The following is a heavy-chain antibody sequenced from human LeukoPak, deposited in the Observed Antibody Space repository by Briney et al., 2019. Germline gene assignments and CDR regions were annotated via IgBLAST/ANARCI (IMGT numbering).Heavy chain of an antibody. V-gene: IGHV3-23*01. D-gene: IGHD3-10*01. CDR1: GFTFNSYA. CDR3: ARGSYGSGNYYSHAFDI. J-gene: IGHJ3*02. Sequence: PGGSLRLSCAASGFTFNSYAMSWVRQAPGKGLAWVSTITHSGGGTFYADSVKGRFTISRDNSKNTLYLQMNSLRAEDTAVYFCARGSYGSGNYYSHAFDIWGQGTMVTVSS. CDR2: ITHSGGGT.